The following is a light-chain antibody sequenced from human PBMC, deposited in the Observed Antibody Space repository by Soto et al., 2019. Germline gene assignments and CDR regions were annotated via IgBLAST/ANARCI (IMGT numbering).Light chain of an antibody. J-gene: IGKJ1*01. Sequence: ILMTQTPLSLSIIPGQTASISCKSSQSLLHSDGKTYFYWYVQKAGQAPQPLIYEVSNRFSGVPERFSGSGSRTDFTLIISRVEADDVGIYYCMQAIDIPWAFGQGTKVDIK. CDR3: MQAIDIPWA. V-gene: IGKV2-29*03. CDR2: EVS. CDR1: QSLLHSDGKTY.